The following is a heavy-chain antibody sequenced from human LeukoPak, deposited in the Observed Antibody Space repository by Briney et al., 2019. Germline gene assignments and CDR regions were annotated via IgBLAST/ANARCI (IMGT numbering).Heavy chain of an antibody. CDR2: IYYSGST. CDR1: GGSISSYY. Sequence: PSETLSPTCTVSGGSISSYYWSWIRQPPGKGLEWIGYIYYSGSTNYNPSLKSRVTISVDTSKNQFSLKLSSVTAADTAVYYCARARIQLWPVCFDYWGQGTLVTVSS. D-gene: IGHD5-18*01. V-gene: IGHV4-59*12. CDR3: ARARIQLWPVCFDY. J-gene: IGHJ4*02.